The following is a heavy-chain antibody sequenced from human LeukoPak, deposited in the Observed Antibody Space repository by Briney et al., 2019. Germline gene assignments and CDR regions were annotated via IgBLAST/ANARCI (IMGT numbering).Heavy chain of an antibody. D-gene: IGHD2-2*01. Sequence: SGTLSLTCTVSGGSISAYYWSWIRQPAGKGLEWIGRIYTSGSTNYNPSLKSRVTMSLDTSKNQFSLKLSSVTAADTAVYYCARGIYCSSTTCYYYYYYMDVWGKGTTVTVSS. CDR1: GGSISAYY. CDR3: ARGIYCSSTTCYYYYYYMDV. CDR2: IYTSGST. J-gene: IGHJ6*03. V-gene: IGHV4-4*07.